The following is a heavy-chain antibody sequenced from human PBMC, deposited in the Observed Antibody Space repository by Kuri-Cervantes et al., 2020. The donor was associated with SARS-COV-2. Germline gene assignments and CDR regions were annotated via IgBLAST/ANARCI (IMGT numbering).Heavy chain of an antibody. CDR1: GFTFSDYY. V-gene: IGHV3-11*01. Sequence: GGSLRLSCAASGFTFSDYYMSWIRQAPGRGLEWVSYISSSGSTIYYADSVKGRFTISRDNSKNTLYLQMNSLRAEDTAVYYCAKDPNGIVVVVAAIDSWGQGTLVTVSS. D-gene: IGHD2-15*01. CDR2: ISSSGSTI. J-gene: IGHJ4*02. CDR3: AKDPNGIVVVVAAIDS.